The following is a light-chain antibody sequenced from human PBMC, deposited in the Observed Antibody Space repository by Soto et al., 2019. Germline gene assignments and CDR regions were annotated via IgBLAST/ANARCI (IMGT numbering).Light chain of an antibody. CDR3: RSYAGSNNLGV. CDR2: EVT. CDR1: SSDVGGYNY. V-gene: IGLV2-8*01. J-gene: IGLJ1*01. Sequence: QSALTQPPSASGSPGQSVTISCTGTSSDVGGYNYVSWYQQHPGKAPQLMIYEVTKRPSGVPDRFSGSKSGNTASLTVSGLQAGDEADYYCRSYAGSNNLGVFGTGTKVTVL.